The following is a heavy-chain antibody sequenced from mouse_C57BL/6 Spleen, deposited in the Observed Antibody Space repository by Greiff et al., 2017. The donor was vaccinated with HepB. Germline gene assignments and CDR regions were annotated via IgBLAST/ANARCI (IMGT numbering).Heavy chain of an antibody. D-gene: IGHD3-1*01. CDR2: IDPSDSYT. CDR3: ARRGLRGAMDY. Sequence: VQLQQPGAELVMPGASVKLSCKASGYTFTSYWMPWVKQRPGQGLEWIGEIDPSDSYTNYNQKFKGKSTLTVDKSSSTAYMQLSSLTSEDSAVYYCARRGLRGAMDYWGQGTSVTVSS. J-gene: IGHJ4*01. V-gene: IGHV1-69*01. CDR1: GYTFTSYW.